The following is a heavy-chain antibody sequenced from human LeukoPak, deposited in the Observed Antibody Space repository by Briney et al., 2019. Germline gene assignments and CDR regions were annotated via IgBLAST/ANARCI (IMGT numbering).Heavy chain of an antibody. Sequence: GGSLRLSCAASGFTFRRYDMHWVRQAPGRGLEWVSAIGTAGDTYYPGSVKGRFTISRENAENSVYLQMNNLRAEDTAVYYCARDRHDYGDHTGAYWFFDLWGRGTLVTVSS. J-gene: IGHJ2*01. CDR3: ARDRHDYGDHTGAYWFFDL. CDR2: IGTAGDT. V-gene: IGHV3-13*01. CDR1: GFTFRRYD. D-gene: IGHD4-17*01.